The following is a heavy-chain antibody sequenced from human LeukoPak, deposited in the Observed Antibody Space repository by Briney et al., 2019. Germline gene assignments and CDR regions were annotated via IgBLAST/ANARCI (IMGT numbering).Heavy chain of an antibody. CDR1: GFTFSDYY. CDR3: AKNRGYSGYDPFDY. Sequence: GGSLRLSCAASGFTFSDYYMSWIRQAPGKGLEWVSAISGSGGSTYYADSVKGRFTISRDTSKHTLYLQMNSLRAEDTAIYYCAKNRGYSGYDPFDYWGQGTLVTVSS. V-gene: IGHV3-23*01. J-gene: IGHJ4*02. CDR2: ISGSGGST. D-gene: IGHD5-12*01.